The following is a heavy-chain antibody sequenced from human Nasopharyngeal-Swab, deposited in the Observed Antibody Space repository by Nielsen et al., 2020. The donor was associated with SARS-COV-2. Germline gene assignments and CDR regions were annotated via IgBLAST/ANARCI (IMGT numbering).Heavy chain of an antibody. CDR3: ARDSDCSSTSCYWALYYYYYGMDV. V-gene: IGHV3-7*01. CDR2: IKQDGSEK. CDR1: GFTFSSYW. J-gene: IGHJ6*02. D-gene: IGHD2-2*01. Sequence: GESLKISCAASGFTFSSYWMSWVRQAPGKGLEWVANIKQDGSEKYYVDSVKGRFTISRDKAKNSLYLQMNSLRAEDTAVYYCARDSDCSSTSCYWALYYYYYGMDVWGQGTTVTVSS.